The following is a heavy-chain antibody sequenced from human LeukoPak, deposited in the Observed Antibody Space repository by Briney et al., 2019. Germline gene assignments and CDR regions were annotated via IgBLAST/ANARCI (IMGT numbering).Heavy chain of an antibody. CDR2: ISSSSSYI. CDR1: GFTFSSYS. CDR3: ARGKRFPTTLDY. D-gene: IGHD5-12*01. J-gene: IGHJ4*02. Sequence: PGGSLRLSCAASGFTFSSYSMNWVRQAPGKGLEWVSSISSSSSYIYYADSVKGRFTISRDNAKNSLYLQMNSLRAEDTAVYYCARGKRFPTTLDYWGQGTLVTVSS. V-gene: IGHV3-21*01.